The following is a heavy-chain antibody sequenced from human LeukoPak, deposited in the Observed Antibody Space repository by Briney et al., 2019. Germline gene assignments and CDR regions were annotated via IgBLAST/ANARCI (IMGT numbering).Heavy chain of an antibody. J-gene: IGHJ6*02. Sequence: GGSLRLSCAASGFTFSSYWMHWVRQAPGKGVVWVSRINSDGSSTSYVDSVKGRFTISRDNAKNTLYLQMNSLRAEDTAVYYCAREGRGVGGYDFWSGYYQDYYYYGMDVWGQGTTVTVSS. D-gene: IGHD3-3*01. V-gene: IGHV3-74*01. CDR1: GFTFSSYW. CDR3: AREGRGVGGYDFWSGYYQDYYYYGMDV. CDR2: INSDGSST.